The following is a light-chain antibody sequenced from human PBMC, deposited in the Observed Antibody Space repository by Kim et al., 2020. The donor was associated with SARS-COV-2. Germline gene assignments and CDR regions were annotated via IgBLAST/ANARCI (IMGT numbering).Light chain of an antibody. CDR2: AAS. V-gene: IGKV1-27*01. Sequence: ASVVDRVTIPCRAIQDISHYLAWFQLNPGKAPTLLISAASALQPGVPSRYSGSGSGTDFTLTVTSLQPEDVATYYCQKCDSAPWTFGQGTKVDI. CDR1: QDISHY. CDR3: QKCDSAPWT. J-gene: IGKJ1*01.